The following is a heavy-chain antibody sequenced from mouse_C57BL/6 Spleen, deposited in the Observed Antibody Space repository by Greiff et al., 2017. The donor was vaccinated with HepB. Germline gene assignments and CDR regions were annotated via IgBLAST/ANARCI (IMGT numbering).Heavy chain of an antibody. D-gene: IGHD2-4*01. Sequence: QVQLKQSGAELMKPGASVKLSCKATGYTFTGYWIEWVKQRPGHGLEWIGEILPGSGSTNYNEKFKGKATFTADTSSNTAYMQLSSLTTEDSAIYYWAGGPLYYDYDWYFDVWGTGTTVTVSS. CDR1: GYTFTGYW. V-gene: IGHV1-9*01. CDR3: AGGPLYYDYDWYFDV. CDR2: ILPGSGST. J-gene: IGHJ1*03.